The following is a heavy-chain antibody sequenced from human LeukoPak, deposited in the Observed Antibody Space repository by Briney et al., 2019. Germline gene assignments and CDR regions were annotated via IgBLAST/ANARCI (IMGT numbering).Heavy chain of an antibody. CDR2: IYSGGST. CDR1: GFTVSSNY. J-gene: IGHJ6*03. Sequence: GGSLRLSCAASGFTVSSNYMSWVRQAPGKGLEWVSVIYSGGSTYYADSVKGRFTISRDNAKNSLYLQMNSLRAEDTAVYYCARQYCSSTSCPVGYMDVWGKGTTVTVSS. D-gene: IGHD2-2*01. CDR3: ARQYCSSTSCPVGYMDV. V-gene: IGHV3-66*04.